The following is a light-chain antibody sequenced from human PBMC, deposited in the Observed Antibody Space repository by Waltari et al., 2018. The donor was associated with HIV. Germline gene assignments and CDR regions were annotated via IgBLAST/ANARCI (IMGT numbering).Light chain of an antibody. Sequence: SYELTQPPSVSVSPGQTSSITCSGDKLGDSYAYWYQQKPGQSPVLVIDEDNKRPSGSPERFSGSNSGNTATLTISGTQAMDEADYYCQAWASSTVVCGGGTKLTVL. J-gene: IGLJ2*01. CDR3: QAWASSTVV. CDR2: EDN. V-gene: IGLV3-1*01. CDR1: KLGDSY.